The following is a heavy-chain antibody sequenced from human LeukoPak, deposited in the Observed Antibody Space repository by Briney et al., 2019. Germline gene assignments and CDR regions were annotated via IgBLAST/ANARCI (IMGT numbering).Heavy chain of an antibody. CDR3: ARIPSYSSCWPPFDY. D-gene: IGHD6-19*01. J-gene: IGHJ4*02. CDR2: INSDGRST. Sequence: GGSLRLSCAASGFTFSTYWMHWVRQAPGKGLVWVSRINSDGRSTSYAASVKGRFTISRDNAKNRMYLQMNSLRAEDTAVYYCARIPSYSSCWPPFDYWGPGTLVTVSS. CDR1: GFTFSTYW. V-gene: IGHV3-74*01.